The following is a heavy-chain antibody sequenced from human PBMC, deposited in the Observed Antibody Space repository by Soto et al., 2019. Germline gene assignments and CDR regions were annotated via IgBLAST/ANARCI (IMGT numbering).Heavy chain of an antibody. Sequence: QITLKESGPTLVKPTQTLTLTCTFSGFSVSTSGVGVAWIRQPPGKALEWLALIYWDDDKRYSPFLQSRVTITKDTDKNKVVLTMTNMDPVDTATYYCAHKGGRGAAMDVWGQGTTVTVSS. D-gene: IGHD2-15*01. CDR3: AHKGGRGAAMDV. CDR1: GFSVSTSGVG. CDR2: IYWDDDK. V-gene: IGHV2-5*02. J-gene: IGHJ6*02.